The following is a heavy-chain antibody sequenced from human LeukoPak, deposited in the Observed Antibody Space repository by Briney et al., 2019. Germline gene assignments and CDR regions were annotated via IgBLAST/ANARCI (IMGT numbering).Heavy chain of an antibody. V-gene: IGHV3-23*01. D-gene: IGHD2-15*01. CDR1: GFTFVNYA. CDR3: AKDDAGLPDY. Sequence: PGGSLRLSCGASGFTFVNYALSWVRQVPGKGLEWVSGIGGSGATTFYADSVKGRFTISRDDSKDTVYLQMNSLRVEDRAVYYCAKDDAGLPDYWGQGTLVTVSS. CDR2: IGGSGATT. J-gene: IGHJ4*02.